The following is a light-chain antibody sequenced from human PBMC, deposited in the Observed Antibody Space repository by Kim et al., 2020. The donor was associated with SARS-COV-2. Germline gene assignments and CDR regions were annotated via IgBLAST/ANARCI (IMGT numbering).Light chain of an antibody. CDR3: QQYYSYPRS. J-gene: IGKJ2*03. V-gene: IGKV1-8*01. Sequence: SASTGDRVTITCRASQGISSYLAWYQQKPGKAPKLLIYAASTLQSGVPSRFSGSGSGKDFTLTISCLQSEDFATYYCQQYYSYPRSFGQGTKLEI. CDR1: QGISSY. CDR2: AAS.